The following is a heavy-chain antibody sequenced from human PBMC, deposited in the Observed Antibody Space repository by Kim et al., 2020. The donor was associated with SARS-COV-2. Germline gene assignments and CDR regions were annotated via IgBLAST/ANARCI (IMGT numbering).Heavy chain of an antibody. CDR2: T. CDR3: ARLSTGPYFDS. J-gene: IGHJ4*02. V-gene: IGHV4-39*01. Sequence: TYYNPSLKSRVTISVDTSKNQFSLKLSAVTAADTAVYYCARLSTGPYFDSWGQGTLVTVSS. D-gene: IGHD4-17*01.